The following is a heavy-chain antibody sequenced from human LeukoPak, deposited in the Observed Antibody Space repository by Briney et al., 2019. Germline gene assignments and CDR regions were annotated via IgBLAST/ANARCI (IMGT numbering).Heavy chain of an antibody. J-gene: IGHJ4*02. CDR3: ARGRDGYNQYDY. Sequence: EASVKVSCKASGGTFSSYAISWVRQAPGQGLEWMGRIIPIFGTANYAQKFQGRVTITTDESTSTAYMELSSLRSEDTAVYYCARGRDGYNQYDYWGQGTLVTVSS. D-gene: IGHD5-24*01. V-gene: IGHV1-69*05. CDR2: IIPIFGTA. CDR1: GGTFSSYA.